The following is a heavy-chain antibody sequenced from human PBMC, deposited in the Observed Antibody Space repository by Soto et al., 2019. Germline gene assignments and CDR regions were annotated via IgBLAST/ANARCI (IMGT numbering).Heavy chain of an antibody. CDR2: IYYSGST. CDR3: ARARKYYDSSGYYDAFDI. D-gene: IGHD3-22*01. Sequence: SETLSLTCTVSGGSISSGGYYWSWIRQPPGKGLEWIGYIYYSGSTYYNPSLKSRVTISVDTSKNQFSLKLSSVTAADTAVYYCARARKYYDSSGYYDAFDIWGQGTMVTVSS. CDR1: GGSISSGGYY. J-gene: IGHJ3*02. V-gene: IGHV4-30-4*08.